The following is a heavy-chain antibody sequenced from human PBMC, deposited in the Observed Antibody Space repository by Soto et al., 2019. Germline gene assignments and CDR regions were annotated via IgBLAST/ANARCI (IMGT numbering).Heavy chain of an antibody. CDR3: ARGLRFLEWLLPHSYYYYYGMDV. J-gene: IGHJ6*02. V-gene: IGHV4-61*01. CDR1: GGSVSSGSYY. Sequence: SETLSLTCTVSGGSVSSGSYYWSWIRQPPGKGLEWIGYIYYSGSTNYNPSLKSRVTISVDTSKNQFSLKLSSVTAADTAVYYCARGLRFLEWLLPHSYYYYYGMDVWGQGTTVTVSS. CDR2: IYYSGST. D-gene: IGHD3-3*01.